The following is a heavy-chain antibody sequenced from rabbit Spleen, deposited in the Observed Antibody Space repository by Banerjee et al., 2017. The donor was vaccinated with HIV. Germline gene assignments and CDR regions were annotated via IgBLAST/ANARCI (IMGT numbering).Heavy chain of an antibody. CDR3: ARRNSADDGYGLDL. CDR2: IGITSGST. CDR1: GIDFSSSGY. J-gene: IGHJ6*01. V-gene: IGHV1S43*01. D-gene: IGHD7-1*01. Sequence: QQQLEESGGGLVKPGGTLTLTCKASGIDFSSSGYMCWVRQAPGKGLEWIGCIGITSGSTYYASWAKGRFTITRSTSLNTVTLQLNSLTAADTATYFCARRNSADDGYGLDLWGPGTLVTVS.